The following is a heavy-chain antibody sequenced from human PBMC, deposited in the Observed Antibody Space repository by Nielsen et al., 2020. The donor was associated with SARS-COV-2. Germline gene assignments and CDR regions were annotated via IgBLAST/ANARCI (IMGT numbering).Heavy chain of an antibody. CDR1: GFTFSSYA. J-gene: IGHJ3*02. V-gene: IGHV3-23*01. CDR3: ARPAEYYDFWSGYYTHGNAFDI. CDR2: ISGSGGST. Sequence: GGSLRLSCAASGFTFSSYAMSWVRQAPGKGLEWVSAISGSGGSTYYADSVKGRFTISRDNSKNTLYLQMNSLRAEDTAVYYCARPAEYYDFWSGYYTHGNAFDIWGQGTMVTVSS. D-gene: IGHD3-3*01.